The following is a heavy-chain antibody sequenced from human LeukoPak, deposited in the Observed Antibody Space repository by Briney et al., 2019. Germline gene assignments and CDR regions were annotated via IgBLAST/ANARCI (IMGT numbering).Heavy chain of an antibody. CDR3: ARQGNGYSRVDY. CDR1: AYSISSGYY. J-gene: IGHJ4*02. V-gene: IGHV4-38-2*01. CDR2: IYHSGNT. D-gene: IGHD5-24*01. Sequence: PSETLSLTCAVSAYSISSGYYWGWIRQPPGKGLEWIGSIYHSGNTYYNPSLKSRFTISIDTSKNQFFLTVNSVTAADPATYYCARQGNGYSRVDYWGQGTLVTVSS.